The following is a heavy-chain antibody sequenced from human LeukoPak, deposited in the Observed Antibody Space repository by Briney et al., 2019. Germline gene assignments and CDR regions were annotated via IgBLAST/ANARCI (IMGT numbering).Heavy chain of an antibody. CDR3: ARNKVGNWFDP. D-gene: IGHD5-12*01. V-gene: IGHV1-8*03. CDR2: MNPNSGNT. J-gene: IGHJ5*02. CDR1: GYTFTSYD. Sequence: ASVKVSCKASGYTFTSYDINWVRQATGQGLEWMGWMNPNSGNTGYAQKFQGRVTITRNTSISTAYMELSSLRSDDTAVYYCARNKVGNWFDPWGQGTLVTVSS.